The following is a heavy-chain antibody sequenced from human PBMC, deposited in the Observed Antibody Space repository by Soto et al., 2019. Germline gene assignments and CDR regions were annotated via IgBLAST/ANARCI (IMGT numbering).Heavy chain of an antibody. V-gene: IGHV3-30*18. J-gene: IGHJ4*02. CDR2: ISYDGRNG. CDR1: GFTVSDYD. Sequence: QVQLVESGGGVVQPGRSLTLSCAASGFTVSDYDMPWVRQAPGKGLEWVAVISYDGRNGFYADSVKGRFTISRDNSRNPLYLQMNSLRGEDTAMYYCAQVHSSGWYTLDYWGQGPMVTVSS. D-gene: IGHD6-19*01. CDR3: AQVHSSGWYTLDY.